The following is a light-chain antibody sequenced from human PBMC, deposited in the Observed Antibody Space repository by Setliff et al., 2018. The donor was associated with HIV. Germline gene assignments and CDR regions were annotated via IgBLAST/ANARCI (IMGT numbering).Light chain of an antibody. V-gene: IGLV2-14*01. CDR3: SSYAITNTLP. Sequence: QSVPTQPASVSGSPGPSITISCTGTTRDVGGYNYVSWYQQHPGKAPKLIIYEVRNRPSGVSNRFSGSKSGNTASLTISGLQAEDEGDYYCSSYAITNTLPFGTGTKGTVL. CDR2: EVR. CDR1: TRDVGGYNY. J-gene: IGLJ1*01.